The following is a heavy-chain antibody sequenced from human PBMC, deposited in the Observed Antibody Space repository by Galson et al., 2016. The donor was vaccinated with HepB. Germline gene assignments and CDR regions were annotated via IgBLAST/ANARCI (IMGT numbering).Heavy chain of an antibody. V-gene: IGHV3-66*01. D-gene: IGHD3-22*01. CDR1: GFSVGRNF. Sequence: SLRLSCAASGFSVGRNFMTWVRQAPGKGLEGVSLIYSGGGSHYADSVKGRFTISRDNSKNTLYLQMNSLRAEDTAVYYCARKTDTSGQGDYWGQGTLVTFSS. CDR3: ARKTDTSGQGDY. CDR2: IYSGGGS. J-gene: IGHJ4*02.